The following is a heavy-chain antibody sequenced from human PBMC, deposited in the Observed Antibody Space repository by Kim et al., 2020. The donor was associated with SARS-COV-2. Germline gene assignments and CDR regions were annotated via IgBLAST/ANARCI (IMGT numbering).Heavy chain of an antibody. D-gene: IGHD6-19*01. J-gene: IGHJ6*02. CDR1: GFTFSIYD. CDR3: ARGEQWLLRGYYYYVMDV. V-gene: IGHV3-13*04. CDR2: IGTAGDT. Sequence: GGSLRLSCAASGFTFSIYDMHWVRHATGKCLEWVSAIGTAGDTYYPGSVKGRFTISRENAKNSLYLQMNSLRAGDTAVYYCARGEQWLLRGYYYYVMDVWRQGTPVTVPS.